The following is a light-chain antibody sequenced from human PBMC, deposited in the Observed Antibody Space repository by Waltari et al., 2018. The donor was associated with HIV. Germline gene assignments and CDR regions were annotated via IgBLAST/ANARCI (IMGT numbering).Light chain of an antibody. CDR1: THDVGAYNY. J-gene: IGLJ1*01. V-gene: IGLV2-11*01. Sequence: QSALTQSRSVSGSPGQSLTISCTGTTHDVGAYNYVSWYQQHPGRAPKLLIFDLIKRPSGVPDRFSGSKSGNTASLTISGLQAEDEADYYCCSSAGKYTFVFGTGTKVTVL. CDR3: CSSAGKYTFV. CDR2: DLI.